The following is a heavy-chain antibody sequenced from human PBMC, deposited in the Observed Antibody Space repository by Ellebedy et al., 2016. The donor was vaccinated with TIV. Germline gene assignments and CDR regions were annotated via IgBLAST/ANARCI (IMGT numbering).Heavy chain of an antibody. CDR3: AREVWYPAS. CDR1: GPIFSHNW. Sequence: GESLKISCVDSGPIFSHNWMSWVRQAPGTGLMWVSRINTDGSSTGYADSVKGRFTISRDNAKNTLYLQMNGLRAEDTAVYYCAREVWYPASWGQGTLVTVSS. CDR2: INTDGSST. D-gene: IGHD6-13*01. V-gene: IGHV3-74*01. J-gene: IGHJ4*02.